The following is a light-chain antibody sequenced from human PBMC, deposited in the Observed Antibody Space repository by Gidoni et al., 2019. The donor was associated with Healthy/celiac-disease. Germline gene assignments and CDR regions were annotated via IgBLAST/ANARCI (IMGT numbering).Light chain of an antibody. CDR2: KAS. Sequence: SYELTQQPSVSVSPGQTARITCSGDALPKQYAYWYQQKPGQAPVLVIYKASERPSGIPERFSGSSSGTTVTLTSSGVHAEDEADYYCQSADSSGTYRVFGGGTKLTVL. V-gene: IGLV3-25*03. CDR1: ALPKQY. CDR3: QSADSSGTYRV. J-gene: IGLJ2*01.